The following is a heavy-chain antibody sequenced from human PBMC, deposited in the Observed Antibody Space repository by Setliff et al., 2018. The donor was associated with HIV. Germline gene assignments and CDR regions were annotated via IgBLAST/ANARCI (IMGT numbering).Heavy chain of an antibody. Sequence: SETLSLTCTVSGGSISSYYWSWIRQPPGKGLEWIGYIYTSGSANYNPSLKSRVTISLDTSKNQFSLKLTSVTAADTAVYYCARLSGDYYYFDYWGQGTLVTVSS. D-gene: IGHD2-21*02. V-gene: IGHV4-4*09. J-gene: IGHJ4*02. CDR3: ARLSGDYYYFDY. CDR2: IYTSGSA. CDR1: GGSISSYY.